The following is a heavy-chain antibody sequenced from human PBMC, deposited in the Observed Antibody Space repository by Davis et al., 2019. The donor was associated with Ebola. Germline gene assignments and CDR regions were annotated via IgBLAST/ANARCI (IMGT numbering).Heavy chain of an antibody. CDR2: ISSSGGDT. Sequence: GESLKISCAASGFTFSSYNMNWVRQAPGKGLEWVSAISSSGGDTYYADSVKGRFTISRDNSRNTLSLQMNALRVEDTAVYYCAKEVHGYSYADYWGQGALVTVSS. CDR1: GFTFSSYN. V-gene: IGHV3-23*01. CDR3: AKEVHGYSYADY. D-gene: IGHD5-18*01. J-gene: IGHJ4*02.